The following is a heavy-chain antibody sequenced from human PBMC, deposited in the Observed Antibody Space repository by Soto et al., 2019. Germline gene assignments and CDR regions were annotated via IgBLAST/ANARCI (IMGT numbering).Heavy chain of an antibody. CDR3: ARVYSSRWYYFDY. Sequence: GESLKISCKGSGYSFTSYWIGWARQMPGKGLEWMGIIYPGDSDTRYSPSFQGQVTISADKSISTAYLQWSSLKASDTAMYYCARVYSSRWYYFDYWGQGTLVTVSS. J-gene: IGHJ4*02. CDR1: GYSFTSYW. D-gene: IGHD6-13*01. V-gene: IGHV5-51*01. CDR2: IYPGDSDT.